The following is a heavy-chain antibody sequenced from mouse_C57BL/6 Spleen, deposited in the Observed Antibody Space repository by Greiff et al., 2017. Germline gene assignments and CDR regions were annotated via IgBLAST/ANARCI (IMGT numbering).Heavy chain of an antibody. Sequence: EVKLVESGGGLVKPGGSLKLSCAASGFTFSDYGMHWVRQAPEKGLEWVAYISSGSSTIYYANTVKGRYTISRDNAKNTLFLQMTSLRSEDTAVYYCARRLRRDWFAYWGQGTLVTVSA. D-gene: IGHD2-4*01. CDR2: ISSGSSTI. CDR3: ARRLRRDWFAY. CDR1: GFTFSDYG. J-gene: IGHJ3*01. V-gene: IGHV5-17*01.